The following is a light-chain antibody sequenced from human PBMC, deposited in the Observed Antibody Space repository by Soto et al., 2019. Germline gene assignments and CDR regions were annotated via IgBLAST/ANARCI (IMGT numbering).Light chain of an antibody. CDR3: QQYDILPIT. Sequence: DIQMTQSPSTLSASVGDRVTITCRASQSIGSLLAWYQQKPGKAPNLLIYDASNLEIGVPSRFSGSGSGTHFTFTISSLQTEDIGTYYCQQYDILPITFGRGTRLEIK. CDR1: QSIGSL. V-gene: IGKV1-33*01. J-gene: IGKJ5*01. CDR2: DAS.